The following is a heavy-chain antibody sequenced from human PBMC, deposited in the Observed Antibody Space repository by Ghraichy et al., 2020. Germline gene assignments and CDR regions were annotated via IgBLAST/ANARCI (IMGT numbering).Heavy chain of an antibody. D-gene: IGHD6-13*01. CDR2: IYYSGST. J-gene: IGHJ4*02. CDR1: GGSINSGGYY. CDR3: ARAGELFSSSWEFDY. V-gene: IGHV4-31*03. Sequence: SETLSLTCTVSGGSINSGGYYWSWIRQHPGKGLEWIGYIYYSGSTYYNPSLKSRVTISVDTSKNQFSLKLSSVTAADTAVYYCARAGELFSSSWEFDYWGQGTLVTVSS.